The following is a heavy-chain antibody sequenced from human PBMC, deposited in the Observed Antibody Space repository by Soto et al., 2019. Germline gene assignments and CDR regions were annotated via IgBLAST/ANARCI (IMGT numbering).Heavy chain of an antibody. CDR2: ISSSSSYI. J-gene: IGHJ4*02. CDR1: GFTFSSYS. D-gene: IGHD3-22*01. CDR3: ARASDYYDSSGYLNPDY. Sequence: GALRLSCAASGFTFSSYSMNWVRQAPGKGLEWVSSISSSSSYIYYADSVKGRFTISRDNAKNSLYLQMNSLRAEDTAVYYCARASDYYDSSGYLNPDYWGQRTLVTVSS. V-gene: IGHV3-21*01.